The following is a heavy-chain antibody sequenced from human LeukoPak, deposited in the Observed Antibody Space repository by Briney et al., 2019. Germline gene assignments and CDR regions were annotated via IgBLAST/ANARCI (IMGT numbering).Heavy chain of an antibody. D-gene: IGHD2-2*01. CDR2: INEDGSEK. V-gene: IGHV3-7*01. CDR1: GFTFNNFW. Sequence: GGSLRLSCAASGFTFNNFWVSWVRQAPGKGLEWVANINEDGSEKYYVDSVKGRFTISRDNADNSLYLQMNNLRAEDTAVYFCARASGSSTSWWIYYYMDVWAKGPRSPSP. CDR3: ARASGSSTSWWIYYYMDV. J-gene: IGHJ6*03.